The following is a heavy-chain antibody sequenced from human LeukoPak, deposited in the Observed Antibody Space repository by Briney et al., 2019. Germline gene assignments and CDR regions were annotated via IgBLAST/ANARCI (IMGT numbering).Heavy chain of an antibody. CDR3: AKGEDMTTVMYGEFDY. CDR2: ISYDGSNK. V-gene: IGHV3-30*18. J-gene: IGHJ4*02. D-gene: IGHD4-17*01. Sequence: PGGSLRLSCAASGFTFSSYGMHWVRQAPGKGLEWVAVISYDGSNKYYADSVKGRFTISRDNSKNTLYLQMNSLRAEDTAVYYCAKGEDMTTVMYGEFDYWGQGTRVTVSS. CDR1: GFTFSSYG.